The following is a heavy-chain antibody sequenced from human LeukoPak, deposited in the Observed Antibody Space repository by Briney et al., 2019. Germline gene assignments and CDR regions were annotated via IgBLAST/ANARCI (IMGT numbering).Heavy chain of an antibody. J-gene: IGHJ4*02. CDR3: ARDYYDSSGYYWGAY. CDR1: GFTFSSYS. V-gene: IGHV3-48*04. Sequence: GGSLRLSCAASGFTFSSYSMNWVRQAPGKGLEWVSYISSTTSTIYYADSVKGRFTISRDNAKNSLYLQMNSLRAEDTAVYYCARDYYDSSGYYWGAYWGQGTLSPSLQ. D-gene: IGHD3-22*01. CDR2: ISSTTSTI.